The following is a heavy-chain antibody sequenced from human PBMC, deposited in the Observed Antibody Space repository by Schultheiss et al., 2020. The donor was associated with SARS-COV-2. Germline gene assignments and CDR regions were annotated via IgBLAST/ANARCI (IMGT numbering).Heavy chain of an antibody. D-gene: IGHD5-12*01. CDR3: ARDRGGYDSYYFDY. CDR1: GFTFSSYS. Sequence: GGSLRLSCAASGFTFSSYSMNWVRQAPGKGLEWVAVIYSGGSTYYADSVKGRFTISRDNAKNSLYLQMNSLRAEDTAVYYCARDRGGYDSYYFDYWGQGTLVTVSS. CDR2: IYSGGST. J-gene: IGHJ4*02. V-gene: IGHV3-21*01.